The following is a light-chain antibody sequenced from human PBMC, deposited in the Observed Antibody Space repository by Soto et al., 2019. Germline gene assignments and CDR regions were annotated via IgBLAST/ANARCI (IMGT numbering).Light chain of an antibody. CDR2: AAS. CDR3: QQYYSYPVIT. V-gene: IGKV1-8*01. J-gene: IGKJ5*01. Sequence: AIRMTQSPSSFSASTGDRVTITCRASQGISSYLAWYQQKPGKAPKLLIYAASTLKSGVPSRFSGSGSGQDFTLTISCLQSEDFATYYCQQYYSYPVITFGQGTRLEIK. CDR1: QGISSY.